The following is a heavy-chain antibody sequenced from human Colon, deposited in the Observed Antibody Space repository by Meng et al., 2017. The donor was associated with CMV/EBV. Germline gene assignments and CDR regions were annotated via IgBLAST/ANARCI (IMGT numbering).Heavy chain of an antibody. J-gene: IGHJ4*01. CDR1: GESFSGYY. D-gene: IGHD2-2*01. CDR2: SYYTGST. V-gene: IGHV4-34*01. Sequence: QGPFRRWGAELLEPSQTLSPTWAVYGESFSGYYWTWIRQPPGRGLEWIGESYYTGSTNYSPSLKSQVTISLDTSKNQFSLKLNSVTAADTAVYYCARATKSSCWEVLDYWGHGTLVTVSS. CDR3: ARATKSSCWEVLDY.